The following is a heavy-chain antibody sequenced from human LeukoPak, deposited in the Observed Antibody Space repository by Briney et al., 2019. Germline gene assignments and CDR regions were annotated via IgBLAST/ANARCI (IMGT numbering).Heavy chain of an antibody. V-gene: IGHV4-39*02. CDR3: AGLRATGTGRGYTDV. Sequence: SETLSLTCTVSGDSISSPSYYWGWIRQPPGKGLEWIGSFYNSESTYYNPSLRSRLTISVDTSKNLFSLKLSSVTAADTAKFYCAGLRATGTGRGYTDVWGKGTTVIVSS. D-gene: IGHD6-13*01. CDR1: GDSISSPSYY. CDR2: FYNSEST. J-gene: IGHJ6*03.